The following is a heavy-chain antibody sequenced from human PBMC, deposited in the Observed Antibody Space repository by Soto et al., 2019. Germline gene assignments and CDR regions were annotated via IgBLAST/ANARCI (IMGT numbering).Heavy chain of an antibody. CDR2: ISSSSSYI. CDR1: GFTFSSYS. J-gene: IGHJ3*02. Sequence: GGSLRLSCAASGFTFSSYSMNWVRQAPGKGLEWVSSISSSSSYIYYADSVKGRFTISRDNAKNSLYMQMNSLRAEDTAVYYCARARSTGAFDIWGQGTMVTVSS. V-gene: IGHV3-21*01. CDR3: ARARSTGAFDI.